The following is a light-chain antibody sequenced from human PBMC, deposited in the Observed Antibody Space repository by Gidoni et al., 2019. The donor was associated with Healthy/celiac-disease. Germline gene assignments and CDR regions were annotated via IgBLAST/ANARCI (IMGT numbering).Light chain of an antibody. CDR1: SSNIGAGSD. CDR2: GNS. V-gene: IGLV1-40*01. J-gene: IGLJ1*01. Sequence: QSVLPQPPSVSGAPGLRVTISCTGGSSNIGAGSDVHWYQQLPGTAPKLLIYGNSNRPSGVPDRFSGSKSGTSASLAITGLQAEDEADYYCQSYDSSLSVLYVFGTGTKVTVL. CDR3: QSYDSSLSVLYV.